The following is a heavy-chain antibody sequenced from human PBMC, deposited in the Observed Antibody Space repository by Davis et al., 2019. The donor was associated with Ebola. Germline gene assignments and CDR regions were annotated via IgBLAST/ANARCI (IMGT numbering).Heavy chain of an antibody. Sequence: GSLRLSCAVYGGSFSGYYWSWIRQPPGKGLEWIGEINHSGSTNYHSSLKSRIFISVDTSKNQFSLKLNSVTAADTAVYYCARDSSGSPYSGLDVWGQGTTVTVSS. V-gene: IGHV4-34*01. D-gene: IGHD6-25*01. CDR3: ARDSSGSPYSGLDV. CDR2: INHSGST. CDR1: GGSFSGYY. J-gene: IGHJ6*02.